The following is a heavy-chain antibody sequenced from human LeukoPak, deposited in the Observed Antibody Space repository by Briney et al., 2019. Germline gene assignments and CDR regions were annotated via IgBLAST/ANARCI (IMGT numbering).Heavy chain of an antibody. V-gene: IGHV4-39*01. Sequence: SETLSLTCTVSGGSISSSSYYWGWIRQPPGKGLEWIGSIYYSGSTYYNPSLKSRVTISVDTSKNQFSLKLSSVTAADAAVYYCARHKSCYYFDYWGQGTLVTVSS. J-gene: IGHJ4*02. CDR3: ARHKSCYYFDY. D-gene: IGHD2-15*01. CDR2: IYYSGST. CDR1: GGSISSSSYY.